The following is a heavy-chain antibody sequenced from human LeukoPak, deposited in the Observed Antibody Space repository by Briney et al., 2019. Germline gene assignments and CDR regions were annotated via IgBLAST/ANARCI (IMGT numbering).Heavy chain of an antibody. J-gene: IGHJ3*02. CDR1: GYTFTTYA. V-gene: IGHV7-4-1*02. Sequence: ASVKVSCKASGYTFTTYAMHWVRQAPGQGLEWMGWINTNTGNPTYAQGFTGRFVFSLDTSVSTACLQISSLKAEDTAVYYCAKAIPAAFDIWGQGTMVTVSS. CDR2: INTNTGNP. CDR3: AKAIPAAFDI.